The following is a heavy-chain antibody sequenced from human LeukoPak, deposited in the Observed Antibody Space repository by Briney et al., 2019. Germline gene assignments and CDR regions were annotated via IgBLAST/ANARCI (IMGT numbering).Heavy chain of an antibody. V-gene: IGHV4-34*01. D-gene: IGHD3-3*01. CDR1: GGSFSGYY. CDR2: INYSGST. CDR3: ARGVRGYDFWSGYYPYFDY. J-gene: IGHJ4*02. Sequence: PSETLSLTCAVYGGSFSGYYWSWIRQPPGKGLEWIGEINYSGSTNYNPSLKSRVTISVDTPKNQFSLKLSSVTAADTAVYYCARGVRGYDFWSGYYPYFDYWGQGTLVAVSS.